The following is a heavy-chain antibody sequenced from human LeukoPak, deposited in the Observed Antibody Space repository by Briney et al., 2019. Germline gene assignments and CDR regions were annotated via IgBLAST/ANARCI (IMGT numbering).Heavy chain of an antibody. J-gene: IGHJ6*02. Sequence: GGSLRLSCAASGFTFSSYGMHWVRQAPGKGLEWVAVIWYDGSNKYYADSVKGRFTISRDNSKNTLYLQMNSLRAEDTAVYYCGRGTGSYYYGMDVWGQGTTVTVSS. CDR1: GFTFSSYG. V-gene: IGHV3-33*01. CDR2: IWYDGSNK. D-gene: IGHD2-15*01. CDR3: GRGTGSYYYGMDV.